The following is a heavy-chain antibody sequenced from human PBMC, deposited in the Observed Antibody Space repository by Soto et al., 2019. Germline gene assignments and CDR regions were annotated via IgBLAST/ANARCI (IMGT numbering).Heavy chain of an antibody. CDR1: GYTFTSYA. Sequence: ASVKVSCKASGYTFTSYAMHWGRQAPGQRLEWMGWINAGNGNTKYSQKFQGRVTITRDTSASTAYMELSSLRSEDTAVYYCARDTLYDSSGHYHVGYNWSDPWGQGTLVTVSS. CDR3: ARDTLYDSSGHYHVGYNWSDP. J-gene: IGHJ5*02. CDR2: INAGNGNT. V-gene: IGHV1-3*01. D-gene: IGHD3-22*01.